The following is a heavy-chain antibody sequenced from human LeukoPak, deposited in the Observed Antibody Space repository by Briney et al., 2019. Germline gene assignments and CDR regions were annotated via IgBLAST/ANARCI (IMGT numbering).Heavy chain of an antibody. CDR2: IIPIFGTA. J-gene: IGHJ3*02. V-gene: IGHV1-69*05. Sequence: GASVKVSCKASGGTFSSYAISWVRQAPGQGLEWMGGIIPIFGTANYAQKFQGRVTITTDESTSTAYMELSSLRSEDTAVYYCARGWVQKKTHAFDIWGQGTMVTVSS. CDR1: GGTFSSYA. CDR3: ARGWVQKKTHAFDI. D-gene: IGHD5-24*01.